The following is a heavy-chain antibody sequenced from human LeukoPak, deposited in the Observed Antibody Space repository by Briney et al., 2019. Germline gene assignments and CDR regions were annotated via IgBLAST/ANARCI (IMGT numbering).Heavy chain of an antibody. CDR3: ARDRLRIGYFDL. V-gene: IGHV4-59*01. Sequence: KPSETLSLTCTVSGGSISSYYWSWIRQPPGKGLEWIGYIYYSGSTNYNPSLKSRVTISVDTSKNQFSLKLSSVTAADTAVYYCARDRLRIGYFDLWGRGTLVTVSS. D-gene: IGHD4-17*01. J-gene: IGHJ2*01. CDR2: IYYSGST. CDR1: GGSISSYY.